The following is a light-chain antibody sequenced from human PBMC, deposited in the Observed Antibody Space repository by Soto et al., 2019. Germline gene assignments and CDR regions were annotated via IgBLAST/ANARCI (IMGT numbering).Light chain of an antibody. V-gene: IGKV1-5*01. J-gene: IGKJ1*01. Sequence: DIQMTQSPSTLSASVGDRLAITCRASQDISKWLAWYQQKPGKPPKLLIYDASGLDSGVPSRFSGSGYGTEFTLTISGLQPEDFATFSCQQYDSFPWTFGPGTKVDIK. CDR2: DAS. CDR3: QQYDSFPWT. CDR1: QDISKW.